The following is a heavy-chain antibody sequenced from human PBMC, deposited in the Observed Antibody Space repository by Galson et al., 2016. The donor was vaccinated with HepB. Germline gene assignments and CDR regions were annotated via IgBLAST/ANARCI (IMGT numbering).Heavy chain of an antibody. Sequence: SVKVSCKASGYTFTTYFMHWVRQAPGQGLEWMGIINPSSGSPNYAQKFQGRVTMTRDTSTSTLYMELSSLRYEDTAVYYCVRQNYYGTSSREGEWFDPWGQGTLVTVSS. CDR3: VRQNYYGTSSREGEWFDP. V-gene: IGHV1-46*01. D-gene: IGHD3-22*01. CDR1: GYTFTTYF. J-gene: IGHJ5*02. CDR2: INPSSGSP.